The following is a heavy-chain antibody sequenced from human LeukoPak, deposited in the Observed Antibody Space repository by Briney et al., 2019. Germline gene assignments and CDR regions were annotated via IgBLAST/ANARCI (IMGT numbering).Heavy chain of an antibody. CDR3: AREKADNDLDY. CDR2: ISGSGDDT. D-gene: IGHD3-3*01. CDR1: EFIFSVRV. V-gene: IGHV3-21*01. J-gene: IGHJ4*02. Sequence: GGSLTLSCIGTEFIFSVRVMNWVRQAPGKGLEWVSGISGSGDDTFYADSVKGRFTISRDNAKNSLFLQMNSLRAEDTAVYYCAREKADNDLDYWGQGTLVTVSS.